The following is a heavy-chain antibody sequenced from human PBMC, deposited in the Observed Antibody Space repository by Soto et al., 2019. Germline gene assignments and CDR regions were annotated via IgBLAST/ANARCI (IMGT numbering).Heavy chain of an antibody. V-gene: IGHV4-31*03. CDR3: ARVNSSGLVVST. D-gene: IGHD6-19*01. CDR2: IYYSGST. CDR1: GGSISSGGYY. Sequence: PSDTLSLTCTVSGGSISSGGYYWSWIRQHPGKGLEWIGYIYYSGSTYYNPSLKSRVTISVDTSKNQFSLKLSSVTAADTAVYYCARVNSSGLVVSTWGQGTLVTVSS. J-gene: IGHJ4*02.